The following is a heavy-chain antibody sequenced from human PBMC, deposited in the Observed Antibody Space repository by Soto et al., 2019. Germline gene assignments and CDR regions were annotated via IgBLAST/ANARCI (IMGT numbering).Heavy chain of an antibody. D-gene: IGHD6-6*01. CDR2: INGRGGKT. Sequence: EVQLLESVGGLVQPGGSLRLSCAASGFIFSDYAMSWVRQAPGKGLEWVSAINGRGGKTYYADSVKGRFTISRDNSKNTLNLQMNSLTAEDTAIYYCGKEREQVVIDSWGQGTLVTVSS. V-gene: IGHV3-23*01. J-gene: IGHJ5*01. CDR3: GKEREQVVIDS. CDR1: GFIFSDYA.